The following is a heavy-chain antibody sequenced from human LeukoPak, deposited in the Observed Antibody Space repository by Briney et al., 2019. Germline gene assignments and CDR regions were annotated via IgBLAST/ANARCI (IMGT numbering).Heavy chain of an antibody. D-gene: IGHD1-26*01. J-gene: IGHJ4*02. V-gene: IGHV3-48*02. CDR1: GFTFSSYS. CDR3: ASSGSYRFDY. CDR2: ITASGTAM. Sequence: PGGSLRLSCAASGFTFSSYSMNWVRQAPGKGLEWVSHITASGTAMFYADSVKGSFTISRDNAKNSLYLQMNSLRDEDTAVYYCASSGSYRFDYWGQGTLVTASS.